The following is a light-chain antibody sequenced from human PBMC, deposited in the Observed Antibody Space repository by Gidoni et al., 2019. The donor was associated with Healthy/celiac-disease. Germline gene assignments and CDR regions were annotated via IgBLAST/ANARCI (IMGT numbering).Light chain of an antibody. Sequence: DHQLSQSPSSLSASVGDRVTITCRASQSISSYLNWYQQKPGKAPKLLIYAASSLQSGVPSRFSGSGSGTDFTLTISSLQPEDFATYYCQQSCSPFTFGPGTKVDIK. CDR1: QSISSY. CDR3: QQSCSPFT. CDR2: AAS. J-gene: IGKJ3*01. V-gene: IGKV1-39*01.